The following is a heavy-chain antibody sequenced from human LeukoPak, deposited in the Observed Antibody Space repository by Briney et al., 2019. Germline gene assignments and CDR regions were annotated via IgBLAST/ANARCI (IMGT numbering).Heavy chain of an antibody. CDR3: AKVTQGGYYFNDY. J-gene: IGHJ4*02. CDR2: ITGSGGST. CDR1: GFSFSNYG. V-gene: IGHV3-23*01. Sequence: PGGSLRLSCAASGFSFSNYGMNWVRQAPGKGLEWVSGITGSGGSTYYAGSVKGRFTISRDNSKNTLYLQVNSLRAEDTAVYYCAKVTQGGYYFNDYWGQGTLVTVSS. D-gene: IGHD1-26*01.